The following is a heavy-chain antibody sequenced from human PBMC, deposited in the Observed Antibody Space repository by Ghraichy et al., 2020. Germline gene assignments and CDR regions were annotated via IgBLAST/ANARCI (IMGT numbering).Heavy chain of an antibody. Sequence: SETLSLTCAVYGGSFSGYYWSWIRQPPGKGLEWIGEINHSGSTNYNPSLKSRVTISVDTSKNQFSLKLSSVTAADTAVYYCASPDCSSTSCYTVRRNYYGMDVWGQGTTVTVSS. CDR1: GGSFSGYY. D-gene: IGHD2-2*02. CDR3: ASPDCSSTSCYTVRRNYYGMDV. CDR2: INHSGST. V-gene: IGHV4-34*01. J-gene: IGHJ6*02.